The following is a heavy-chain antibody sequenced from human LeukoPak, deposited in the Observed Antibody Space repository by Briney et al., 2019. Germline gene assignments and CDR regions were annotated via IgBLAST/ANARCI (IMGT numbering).Heavy chain of an antibody. CDR1: GFTFSNYW. CDR2: IKFDGSDK. Sequence: GGSLRLSCAASGFTFSNYWMSWVRQAPGKGLEWVANIKFDGSDKFYVDSVKGRFTISRDNAKNLLYLQMNSLRAEDTAVYYCAKVGPYDSSGYYEDAFDIWGQGTMVTVSS. J-gene: IGHJ3*02. V-gene: IGHV3-7*03. CDR3: AKVGPYDSSGYYEDAFDI. D-gene: IGHD3-22*01.